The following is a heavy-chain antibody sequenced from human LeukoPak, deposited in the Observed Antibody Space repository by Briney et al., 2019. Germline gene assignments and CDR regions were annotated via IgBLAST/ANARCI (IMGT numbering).Heavy chain of an antibody. Sequence: GRSLRLSCAASGFTFDDYAMHWVRQGPGKGLEWVSGISWNGANIAYADSVKGRFTISKDNAKNSLYLQMNSLRAEDTALYYCAKDKSGYDWKAFDIWGQGTMVTVSS. J-gene: IGHJ3*02. CDR2: ISWNGANI. V-gene: IGHV3-9*01. D-gene: IGHD5-12*01. CDR3: AKDKSGYDWKAFDI. CDR1: GFTFDDYA.